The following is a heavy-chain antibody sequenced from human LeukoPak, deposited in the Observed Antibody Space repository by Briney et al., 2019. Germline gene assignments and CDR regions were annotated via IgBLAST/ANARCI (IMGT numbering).Heavy chain of an antibody. CDR2: ISYDGSNK. CDR1: GFTFSSCG. D-gene: IGHD4-23*01. CDR3: ARGGKGYYYYYMDV. J-gene: IGHJ6*03. V-gene: IGHV3-30*19. Sequence: GGSRRLSCAASGFTFSSCGMHWVRQAPGKGLEWVAVISYDGSNKYYADSVKGRFTISRDNSKNTLYLQMNSLRAEDTAVYYCARGGKGYYYYYMDVWGKGTTVTVSS.